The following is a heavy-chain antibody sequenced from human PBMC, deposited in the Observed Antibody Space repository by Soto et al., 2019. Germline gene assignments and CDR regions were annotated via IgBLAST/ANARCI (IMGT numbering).Heavy chain of an antibody. CDR2: ISHSGST. V-gene: IGHV4-59*01. CDR3: ARDPRGVISGMDV. CDR1: GGSISDDY. J-gene: IGHJ6*02. D-gene: IGHD3-10*01. Sequence: PSETLSLTCTVSGGSISDDYWSWIRQPPGKGLEWIGHISHSGSTNYNPSLKSRVTISVDTSKRQFSLKLSSVTAADTAVYYCARDPRGVISGMDVCGQGTTVTVYS.